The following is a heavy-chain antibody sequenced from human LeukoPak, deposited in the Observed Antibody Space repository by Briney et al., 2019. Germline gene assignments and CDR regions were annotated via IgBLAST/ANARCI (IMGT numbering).Heavy chain of an antibody. CDR2: IYHSGST. D-gene: IGHD6-19*01. Sequence: SGTLSLTCAVSGGSISSDNWWSWVCQPPGKGLEWIGEIYHSGSTNYNPSLKSRVTISVDKSKNQFSMKLSSVTAADTAVYYCARGTYSSGWLLDYWGQGTLVTVSS. V-gene: IGHV4-4*02. CDR3: ARGTYSSGWLLDY. CDR1: GGSISSDNW. J-gene: IGHJ4*02.